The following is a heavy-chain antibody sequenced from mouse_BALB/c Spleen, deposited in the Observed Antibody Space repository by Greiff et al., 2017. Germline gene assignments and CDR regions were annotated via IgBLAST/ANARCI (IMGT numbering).Heavy chain of an antibody. CDR1: GFTFSSFG. CDR2: ISSGSSTI. CDR3: ARWISYYAMDY. V-gene: IGHV5-17*02. Sequence: EVQRVESGGGLVQPGGSRKLSCAASGFTFSSFGMHWVRQAPEKGLEWVAYISSGSSTIYYADTVKGRFTISRDNPKNTLFLQMTSLRSEDTAMYYCARWISYYAMDYWGQGTSVTVSS. J-gene: IGHJ4*01.